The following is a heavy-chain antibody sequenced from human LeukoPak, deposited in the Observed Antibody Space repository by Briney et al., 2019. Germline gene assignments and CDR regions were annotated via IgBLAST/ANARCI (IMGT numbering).Heavy chain of an antibody. CDR3: ARDKGYNSAY. Sequence: GGSLRLSCAASGFTFSSYWMTWVRQTPGKGPEWVANIRMDGGEQYYMDSVEGRFTISRDNAKNSLYLQMYSLRPEDTAVYYCARDKGYNSAYWGRGTLVTVSS. CDR1: GFTFSSYW. CDR2: IRMDGGEQ. V-gene: IGHV3-7*01. J-gene: IGHJ4*02. D-gene: IGHD5-24*01.